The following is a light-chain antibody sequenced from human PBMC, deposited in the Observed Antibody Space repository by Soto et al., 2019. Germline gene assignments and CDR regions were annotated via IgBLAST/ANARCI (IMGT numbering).Light chain of an antibody. Sequence: DIQMTQSPPTLSASVGDRVTITCRASQSIRHYLAWYQQMPGKAPKLLIYGASTLQSGVPSRFSGSGSGTEFTLTFIILQPDGFGTYFCQHHNSYSQTFGQGTKV. J-gene: IGKJ1*01. CDR1: QSIRHY. CDR2: GAS. V-gene: IGKV1-5*01. CDR3: QHHNSYSQT.